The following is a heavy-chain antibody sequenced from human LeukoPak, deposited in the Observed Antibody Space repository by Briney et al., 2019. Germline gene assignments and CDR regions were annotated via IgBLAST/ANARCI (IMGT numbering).Heavy chain of an antibody. CDR2: VYSGGDT. CDR3: ATKSPHSGGYSYGYCDY. Sequence: GGSLRLSCAASGFTVISNYMTWIRQAPGKGLEWVSVVYSGGDTYYADSVKGRFTISRDNSKSTLYLQMNSLRAEDTAVYYCATKSPHSGGYSYGYCDYWGQGTLVTVSS. D-gene: IGHD5-18*01. J-gene: IGHJ4*02. V-gene: IGHV3-53*01. CDR1: GFTVISNY.